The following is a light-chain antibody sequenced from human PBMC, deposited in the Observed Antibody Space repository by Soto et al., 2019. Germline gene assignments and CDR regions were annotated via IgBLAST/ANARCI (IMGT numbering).Light chain of an antibody. CDR2: AAS. CDR3: QQANSFPIT. V-gene: IGKV1-12*01. Sequence: DIQLTQSPPSVSASVGDRVTVTCRASQGIGSWLAWYQKKPGKAPILLIYAASSLQSGVPSRFSGSGSGTDFTLTISSLQPEDCAIYFCQQANSFPITFGQGTRLEIK. CDR1: QGIGSW. J-gene: IGKJ5*01.